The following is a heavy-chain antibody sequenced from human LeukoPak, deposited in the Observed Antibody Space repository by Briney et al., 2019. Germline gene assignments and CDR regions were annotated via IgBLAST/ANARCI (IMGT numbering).Heavy chain of an antibody. V-gene: IGHV3-49*03. CDR2: IRSKPYGGTT. CDR1: GFTFSDYG. Sequence: GGSLRLSCTASGFTFSDYGVNWFRQAPGKGLEWVAFIRSKPYGGTTEYAASVKGRFSISRDDSTSIVYLQMNSLKTENTALYYCSRTRVSGIDGFDIWGQETMVTASS. D-gene: IGHD2-15*01. J-gene: IGHJ3*02. CDR3: SRTRVSGIDGFDI.